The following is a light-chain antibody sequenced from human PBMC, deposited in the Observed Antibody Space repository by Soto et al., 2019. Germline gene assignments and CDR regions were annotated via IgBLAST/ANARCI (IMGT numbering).Light chain of an antibody. CDR3: QQYYRWPIT. CDR1: QSLSNK. CDR2: DAS. Sequence: EIVMTQSPATLSVSPGERATLSCRASQSLSNKLAWYQHKPGQAPRLLVYDASTWATGIPARFSGSGSGTDFTLTISSLQSEDFAVYYCQQYYRWPITFGQGTRLEIK. J-gene: IGKJ5*01. V-gene: IGKV3-15*01.